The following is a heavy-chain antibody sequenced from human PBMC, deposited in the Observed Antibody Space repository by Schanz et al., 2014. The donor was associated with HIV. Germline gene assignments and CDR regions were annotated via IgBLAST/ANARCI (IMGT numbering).Heavy chain of an antibody. CDR3: ARGRNGMGV. J-gene: IGHJ6*02. CDR2: EYYDGNNR. Sequence: QVQLVESGGGVVQPGRSLRLSCTASGFTFSSYGMHWVRQAPGKGLEWVAVEYYDGNNRVYADFVKGRFTSSRDNSNNTLYLQMNSLTVDDTAVYYCARGRNGMGVWGPGTTVTVSS. V-gene: IGHV3-30*03. CDR1: GFTFSSYG.